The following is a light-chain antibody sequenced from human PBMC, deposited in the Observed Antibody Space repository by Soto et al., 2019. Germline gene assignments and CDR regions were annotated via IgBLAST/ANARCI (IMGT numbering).Light chain of an antibody. CDR2: EGS. V-gene: IGLV2-23*01. CDR3: CSYVASSTVV. CDR1: STDVGRFDL. J-gene: IGLJ3*02. Sequence: QSVLTQPASVSGSPGQSITISCSGTSTDVGRFDLVSWYQQHPGKAPKLMIFEGSKRASGISNRFSGSTSGNTASLTISGLQAEDESDYFCCSYVASSTVVFGGGTQRTVL.